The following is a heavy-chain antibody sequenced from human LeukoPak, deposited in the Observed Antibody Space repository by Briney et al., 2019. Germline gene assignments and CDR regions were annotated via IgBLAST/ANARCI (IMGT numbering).Heavy chain of an antibody. Sequence: SETLSLTCTVSGGSISSYYWSWIRQPPGKGLAGIGDIYYSGSTNYNPSLKSRVTISVDTSKNQFSLRLSSVTAADTAVYYSARLASGSYGPLTPFDYWGQGTLVTVSS. CDR2: IYYSGST. CDR1: GGSISSYY. CDR3: ARLASGSYGPLTPFDY. J-gene: IGHJ4*02. V-gene: IGHV4-59*08. D-gene: IGHD1-26*01.